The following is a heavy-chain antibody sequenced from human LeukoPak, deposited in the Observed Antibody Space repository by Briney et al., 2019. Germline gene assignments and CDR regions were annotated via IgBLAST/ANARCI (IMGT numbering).Heavy chain of an antibody. D-gene: IGHD6-19*01. CDR2: INAGNGNT. Sequence: ASVKVSCKASGYTFTSYAMHWVRQAPGQRLEWMGWINAGNGNTKYSQKFQGRVTITRDTSASTAYMELSSLRSEDTAVYYCARDYWRGSGWYRYFQHWGQGTLVTVSS. CDR3: ARDYWRGSGWYRYFQH. V-gene: IGHV1-3*01. J-gene: IGHJ1*01. CDR1: GYTFTSYA.